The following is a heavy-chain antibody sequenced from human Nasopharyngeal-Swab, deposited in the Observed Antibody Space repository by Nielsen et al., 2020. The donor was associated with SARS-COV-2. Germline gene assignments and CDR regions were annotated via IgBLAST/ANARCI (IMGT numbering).Heavy chain of an antibody. CDR1: GFTFSSYA. D-gene: IGHD2-2*01. Sequence: GGSLRLCCAASGFTFSSYAMNWVRQAPGKGLEWVAFIRYDGSDYYYADSVEGRFTISRDNSKNTLYLQMNSLRAEDTAVYYCAKSSRIVVVPAANWFDPWGQGTLVTVSS. CDR2: IRYDGSDY. CDR3: AKSSRIVVVPAANWFDP. V-gene: IGHV3-30*02. J-gene: IGHJ5*02.